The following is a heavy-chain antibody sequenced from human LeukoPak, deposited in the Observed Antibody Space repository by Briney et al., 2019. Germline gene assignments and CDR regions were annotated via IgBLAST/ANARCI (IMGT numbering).Heavy chain of an antibody. CDR3: ARDSGYAFDI. Sequence: WSLRLSRAASGFTFSSYSMNWVRQAPGKGLEWVSYIGISSSTIDYADSVKGRFTISRDNAKNSLYLQMNSLRAEDTAVYYCARDSGYAFDIWGQGTMVTVSS. J-gene: IGHJ3*02. CDR2: IGISSSTI. V-gene: IGHV3-48*01. D-gene: IGHD1-26*01. CDR1: GFTFSSYS.